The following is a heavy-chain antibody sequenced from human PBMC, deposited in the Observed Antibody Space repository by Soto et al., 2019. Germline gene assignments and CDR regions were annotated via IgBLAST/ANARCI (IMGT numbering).Heavy chain of an antibody. D-gene: IGHD3-3*01. J-gene: IGHJ5*02. Sequence: SETLSLTCTVSGGSISSYYCSWIRQPPGKGLEWIGYIYYSGSTNYNPSLKSRVTISVDTSKNQFSLKLSSVTAADTAVYYCARVYTYDDFWRGSPVGWFEPLGKGNMVTVS. CDR1: GGSISSYY. CDR2: IYYSGST. CDR3: ARVYTYDDFWRGSPVGWFEP. V-gene: IGHV4-59*01.